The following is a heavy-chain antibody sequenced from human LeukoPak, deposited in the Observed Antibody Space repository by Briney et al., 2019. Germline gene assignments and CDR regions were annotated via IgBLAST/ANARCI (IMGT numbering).Heavy chain of an antibody. D-gene: IGHD4-23*01. CDR2: MYYSGST. CDR1: GGSISSYY. CDR3: ARLSDYGGNSRVFDY. Sequence: PSETLSLTCTVSGGSISSYYWSWIRQPPGKGLEWIGYMYYSGSTNYNPSLKSRVIISVDTSKNQFSLKLSSVTAADTAVYYCARLSDYGGNSRVFDYWGQGTLVTVSS. J-gene: IGHJ4*02. V-gene: IGHV4-59*08.